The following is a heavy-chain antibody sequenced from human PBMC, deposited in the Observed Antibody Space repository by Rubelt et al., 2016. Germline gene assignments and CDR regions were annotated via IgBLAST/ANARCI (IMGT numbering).Heavy chain of an antibody. V-gene: IGHV3-33*01. CDR2: IWYDGSNK. D-gene: IGHD6-6*01. Sequence: VQLVESGGGVVQPGRSLRLSCAASGFTFSSHGMHWVRQAPGKGLEWVAVIWYDGSNKYYADSVKGRFTISRDNSKNTLYLQMNSLRAEDTAVYYCAREASSSYMGTFDYWGQGTLVTVSS. CDR1: GFTFSSHG. J-gene: IGHJ4*02. CDR3: AREASSSYMGTFDY.